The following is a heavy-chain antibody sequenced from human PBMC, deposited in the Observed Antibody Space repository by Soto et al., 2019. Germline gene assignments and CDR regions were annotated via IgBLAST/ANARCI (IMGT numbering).Heavy chain of an antibody. CDR3: ARDAYYYDSSGSLLGFGFDY. D-gene: IGHD3-22*01. V-gene: IGHV1-8*01. J-gene: IGHJ4*02. Sequence: AAVKFSFKASGYTFTSDDINWVRQATGQVLDCMGWMNPNSGNTGYAQKFQGRVTMTRNTSESTAYMQLSSLRSEDTAVYYCARDAYYYDSSGSLLGFGFDYRGQGTLVTVSS. CDR2: MNPNSGNT. CDR1: GYTFTSDD.